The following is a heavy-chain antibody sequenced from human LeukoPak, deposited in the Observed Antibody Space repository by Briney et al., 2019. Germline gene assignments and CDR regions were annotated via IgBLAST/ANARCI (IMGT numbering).Heavy chain of an antibody. D-gene: IGHD4-17*01. J-gene: IGHJ4*02. V-gene: IGHV4-4*07. Sequence: SETLSLTFSVSVHSISIYYCSSVRQPAGKGLEWLGRIYTNGSTNYNPSLKSRVTMSVDTSKNQFSLTLNSVTAADTGVYYCARWTTVTRAFDFWGQGTLVTVSS. CDR3: ARWTTVTRAFDF. CDR2: IYTNGST. CDR1: VHSISIYY.